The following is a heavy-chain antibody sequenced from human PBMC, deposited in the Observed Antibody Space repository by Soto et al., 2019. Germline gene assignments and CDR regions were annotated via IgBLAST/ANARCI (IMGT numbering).Heavy chain of an antibody. CDR2: INPSGGST. D-gene: IGHD1-26*01. Sequence: QVQLVQSGAEVKKPGASVKVSCKASGYTFTSYYMHWVRQAPGQGLEWMGIINPSGGSTNYAQKFQGRVTMTRDTSTSTVSMELSSLRSEDTAVYYCARVGATQDAFDIWGQRTMVIVSS. CDR1: GYTFTSYY. CDR3: ARVGATQDAFDI. J-gene: IGHJ3*02. V-gene: IGHV1-46*01.